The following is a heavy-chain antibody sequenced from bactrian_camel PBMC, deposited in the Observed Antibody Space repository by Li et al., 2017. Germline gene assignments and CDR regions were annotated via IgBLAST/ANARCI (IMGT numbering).Heavy chain of an antibody. CDR3: NSGAKGYSHPDVCVGDY. V-gene: IGHV3S53*01. CDR2: IISDDDT. CDR1: RVLSSYYC. Sequence: VESGGSLILSCTSDRVLSSYYCVAWYRQTPGKEREWVSTIISDDDTTYAPSVRGRFTISRDSAKHTVYLQMNSLKPEDTALYFCNSGAKGYSHPDVCVGDYWGQGTQVTV. D-gene: IGHD3*01. J-gene: IGHJ4*01.